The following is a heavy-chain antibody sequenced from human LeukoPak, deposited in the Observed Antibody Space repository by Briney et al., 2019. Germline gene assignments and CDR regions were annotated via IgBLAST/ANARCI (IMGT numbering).Heavy chain of an antibody. CDR1: GFTFSSYA. CDR2: ISGSGGST. Sequence: QSGGSLRLSCAASGFTFSSYAMSWVRQAPGKGLEWVSAISGSGGSTYYADSVKGRFTISRANSKNTLYLQMNSLRAEDTAVYYCAKDVSSLYYYYYYMDVWGKGTTVTVSS. J-gene: IGHJ6*03. V-gene: IGHV3-23*01. CDR3: AKDVSSLYYYYYYMDV. D-gene: IGHD3-16*02.